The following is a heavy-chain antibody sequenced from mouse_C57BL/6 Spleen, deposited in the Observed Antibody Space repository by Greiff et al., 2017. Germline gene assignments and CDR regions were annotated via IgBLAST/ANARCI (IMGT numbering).Heavy chain of an antibody. Sequence: DVMLVESGGDLVKPGGSLKLSCAASGFTFSSYGMSWVRQTPDKRLEWVATISSGGSYTYYPDSVKGRFTISRDNAKNTLYLQMSSLKSEDTAMYYCARHASYYFDYWGQGTTLTVSS. D-gene: IGHD6-1*01. J-gene: IGHJ2*01. CDR2: ISSGGSYT. V-gene: IGHV5-6*02. CDR3: ARHASYYFDY. CDR1: GFTFSSYG.